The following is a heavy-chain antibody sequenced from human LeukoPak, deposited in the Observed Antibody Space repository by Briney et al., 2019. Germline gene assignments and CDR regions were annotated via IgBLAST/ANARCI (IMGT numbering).Heavy chain of an antibody. Sequence: GGSLRLSCAASGFTFSTYGMNWVRQAPGKGLEWVSAVSGSGSTTYYARSVKGRFTVSRDNSKNTLYLQMNSLRAEDTAVYYCAREGWELGNVAFDIWGQGTMVTVSS. CDR1: GFTFSTYG. CDR3: AREGWELGNVAFDI. CDR2: VSGSGSTT. J-gene: IGHJ3*02. D-gene: IGHD1-26*01. V-gene: IGHV3-23*01.